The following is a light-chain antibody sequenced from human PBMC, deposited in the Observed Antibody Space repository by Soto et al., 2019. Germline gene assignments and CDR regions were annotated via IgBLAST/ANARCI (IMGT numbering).Light chain of an antibody. CDR1: QSVSIY. CDR2: DSS. Sequence: EIVLTQSPATLSLSPGERATISCRASQSVSIYLAWYQQKPAQAPRLLIYDSSNRAAGIPARFSARGSGTDFTLFISNLEPEDSAVYYCQHRSNWPPITFGQGTRLEIK. J-gene: IGKJ5*01. CDR3: QHRSNWPPIT. V-gene: IGKV3-11*01.